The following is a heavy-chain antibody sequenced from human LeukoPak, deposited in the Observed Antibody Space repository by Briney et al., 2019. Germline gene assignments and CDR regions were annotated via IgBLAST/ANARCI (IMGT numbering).Heavy chain of an antibody. D-gene: IGHD3-10*01. CDR3: ARDFGSGSYHYGDY. CDR2: ISGSGGST. V-gene: IGHV3-23*01. CDR1: GFTFSSYA. Sequence: GGSLRLSCAASGFTFSSYAMSWVRQAPGKGLEWVSAISGSGGSTYYADSVKGRFTISRDNPKNTLYLQMNSLRAEDTAVYYCARDFGSGSYHYGDYWGQGTLVTVSS. J-gene: IGHJ4*02.